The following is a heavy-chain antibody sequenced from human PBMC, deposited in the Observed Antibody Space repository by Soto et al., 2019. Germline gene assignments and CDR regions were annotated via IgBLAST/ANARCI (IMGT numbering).Heavy chain of an antibody. V-gene: IGHV4-59*08. CDR3: ARQDYGDYWSLDY. J-gene: IGHJ4*02. CDR2: IYYSGST. CDR1: GGSISSYY. D-gene: IGHD4-17*01. Sequence: SETLSLTCTVSGGSISSYYWSWIRQPPGKGLEWIGYIYYSGSTNYNPSLKSRVTISVDTSKNQFSLKLSSVTAADTAVYYCARQDYGDYWSLDYWGQGTLVTVSS.